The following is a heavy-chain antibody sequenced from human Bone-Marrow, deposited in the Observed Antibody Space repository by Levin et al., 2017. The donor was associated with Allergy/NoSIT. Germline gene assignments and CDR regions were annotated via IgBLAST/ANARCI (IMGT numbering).Heavy chain of an antibody. V-gene: IGHV1-18*01. D-gene: IGHD2/OR15-2a*01. Sequence: ASVKVSCKTSGYTFDTYGITWVRQAPGEGLKWMGWISTLNGNTFFAQNLQDRLIMTTDASTGTAFMELRSLTSADTAIYYCARDDLLLVPSGLDVWGQGTTVTVSS. CDR2: ISTLNGNT. CDR3: ARDDLLLVPSGLDV. CDR1: GYTFDTYG. J-gene: IGHJ6*02.